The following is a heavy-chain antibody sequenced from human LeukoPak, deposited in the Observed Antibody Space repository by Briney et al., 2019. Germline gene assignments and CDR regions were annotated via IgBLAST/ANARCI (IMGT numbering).Heavy chain of an antibody. CDR3: ARDRSRGIAAAGRSPYNWFDP. J-gene: IGHJ5*02. D-gene: IGHD6-13*01. CDR1: SGSISSSSYY. V-gene: IGHV4-39*07. CDR2: IYYSGST. Sequence: SETLSLTCTVSSGSISSSSYYWGWIRQPPGKGLEWIGSIYYSGSTYYNPSLKSRVTISVDTSKNQFSLKLSSVTAADTAVYYCARDRSRGIAAAGRSPYNWFDPWGQGTLVTVSS.